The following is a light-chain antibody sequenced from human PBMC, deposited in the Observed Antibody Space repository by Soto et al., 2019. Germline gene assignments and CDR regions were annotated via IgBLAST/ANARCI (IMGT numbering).Light chain of an antibody. CDR1: QSVSSN. CDR2: DAS. J-gene: IGKJ4*01. CDR3: QQYQSWPLT. Sequence: EIVMTQSPATLSVSPGERATLSCRASQSVSSNLAWYQQKLGQDPRLLIYDASARATGIPARFSGSGSETEFTLTISSLQSEDFAVYYCQQYQSWPLTFGGGTKVEIK. V-gene: IGKV3-15*01.